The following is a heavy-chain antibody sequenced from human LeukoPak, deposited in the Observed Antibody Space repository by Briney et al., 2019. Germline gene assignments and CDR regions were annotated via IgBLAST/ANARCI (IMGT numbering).Heavy chain of an antibody. CDR2: IYYSGST. V-gene: IGHV4-59*08. CDR1: GGSISSYY. CDR3: ARQDGGSDY. D-gene: IGHD3-16*01. Sequence: PSETLSLTCTVSGGSISSYYWSWIRQPPGKGLEWIGYIYYSGSTNYSPSLKSRVTISVDTSKNQFSLKLSSVTAADTAVYYCARQDGGSDYWGQGTLVTVSS. J-gene: IGHJ4*02.